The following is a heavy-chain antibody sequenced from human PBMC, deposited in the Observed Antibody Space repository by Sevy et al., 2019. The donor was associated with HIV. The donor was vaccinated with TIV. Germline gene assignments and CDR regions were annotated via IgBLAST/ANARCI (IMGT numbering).Heavy chain of an antibody. CDR1: GFGFSGTW. CDR2: ISPEGSRI. J-gene: IGHJ4*02. Sequence: GGSLRLSCAASGFGFSGTWMNWVRQAPGKGLEWVAIISPEGSRIDYADSVKGRLIISRDNANSSVSLQMNSLGVEDMGVYYCAKDRGWKTFDYWGQGALVTVSS. CDR3: AKDRGWKTFDY. D-gene: IGHD3-10*01. V-gene: IGHV3-7*04.